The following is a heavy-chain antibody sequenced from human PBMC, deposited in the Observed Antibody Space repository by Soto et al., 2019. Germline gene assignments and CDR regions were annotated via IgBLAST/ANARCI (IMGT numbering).Heavy chain of an antibody. CDR2: IIPIFGRS. CDR3: AGKGDYDFWSGLSYGMDV. J-gene: IGHJ6*02. D-gene: IGHD3-3*01. V-gene: IGHV1-69*13. CDR1: GGTFISYA. Sequence: XSAKVSFKASGGTFISYAISWVRQAPGQGLEWMGGIIPIFGRSNYAQKFQGRVTITADESTSTAYMELSSLRSEDTAVYYCAGKGDYDFWSGLSYGMDVWGQGTTVTVSS.